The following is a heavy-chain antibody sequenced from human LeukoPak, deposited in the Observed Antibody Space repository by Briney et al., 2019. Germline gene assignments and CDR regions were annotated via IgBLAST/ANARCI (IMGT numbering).Heavy chain of an antibody. J-gene: IGHJ5*02. CDR1: GFTFSSYW. CDR3: ARGYTFTSNWFDP. D-gene: IGHD6-13*01. V-gene: IGHV3-74*01. CDR2: INSDGTTT. Sequence: GGSLRLSCAASGFTFSSYWMHWVRQVPGKGLVWVSRINSDGTTTVYEDSVKGRFTISRDNGTNTLYLQMNSLRGEDTAVYYCARGYTFTSNWFDPWGQGTLVTVSA.